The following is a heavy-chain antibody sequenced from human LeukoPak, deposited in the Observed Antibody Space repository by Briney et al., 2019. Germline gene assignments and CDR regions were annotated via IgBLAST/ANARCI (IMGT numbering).Heavy chain of an antibody. Sequence: PGGSLRLSCAASGFTFSSYAMSWVRQAPGKGLEWVSAISGSGDSTYYADSVKGRFTISRDNSKNTLYLQMNSLRAEDTAVYYCAKDRFGVGATYYFDYWGQGTLVTVSS. CDR1: GFTFSSYA. CDR2: ISGSGDST. V-gene: IGHV3-23*01. CDR3: AKDRFGVGATYYFDY. J-gene: IGHJ4*02. D-gene: IGHD1-26*01.